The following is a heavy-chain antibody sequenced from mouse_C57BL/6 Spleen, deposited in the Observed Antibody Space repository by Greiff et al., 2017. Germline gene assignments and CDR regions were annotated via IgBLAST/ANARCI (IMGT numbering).Heavy chain of an antibody. CDR2: IYPGSGNT. Sequence: VKLMESGAELVRPGASVKLSCKASGYTFTDYYINWVKQRPGQGLEWIARIYPGSGNTYYNEKFKGKATLTAEKSSSTAYMQLSSLTSEDSAVYFCARDLITTVGYAMDYWGQGTSVAVSS. D-gene: IGHD1-1*01. V-gene: IGHV1-76*01. J-gene: IGHJ4*01. CDR1: GYTFTDYY. CDR3: ARDLITTVGYAMDY.